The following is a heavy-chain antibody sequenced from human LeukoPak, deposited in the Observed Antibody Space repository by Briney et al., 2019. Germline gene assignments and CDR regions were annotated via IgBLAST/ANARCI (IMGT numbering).Heavy chain of an antibody. J-gene: IGHJ4*02. Sequence: PSETLSLTCSVSDGTIRSYYWSWIRQPPGKGLEWIGYIHSSGSTHYNPSLRGRVTTSLDTSKNRSSLKLTSVTATDTAVYSCARLGSYSDHWGQGTLVTVSS. CDR2: IHSSGST. V-gene: IGHV4-4*09. D-gene: IGHD1-26*01. CDR3: ARLGSYSDH. CDR1: DGTIRSYY.